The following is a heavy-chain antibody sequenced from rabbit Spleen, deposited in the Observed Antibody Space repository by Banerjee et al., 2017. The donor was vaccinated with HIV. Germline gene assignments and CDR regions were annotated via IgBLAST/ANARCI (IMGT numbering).Heavy chain of an antibody. CDR1: GFSFSSRYY. V-gene: IGHV1S45*01. Sequence: QEQLEESGGDLVKPGASLTLTCTASGFSFSSRYYMCWVRQAPGKGLEWIACIAAGSGGDTYYASWAKGRFTISKTSSTTVTLQMTSLTGADTATYFCARETSSGWGVVSFYFNLWGPGTLVTVS. CDR3: ARETSSGWGVVSFYFNL. D-gene: IGHD4-1*01. CDR2: IAAGSGGDT. J-gene: IGHJ4*01.